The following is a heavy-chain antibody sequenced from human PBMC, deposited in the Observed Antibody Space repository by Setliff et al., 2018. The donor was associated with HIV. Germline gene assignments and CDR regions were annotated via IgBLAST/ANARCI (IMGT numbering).Heavy chain of an antibody. CDR1: RFTFSYYN. Sequence: GGSLRLSCAASRFTFSYYNMYWLRQAPGEGLEWVSSISGNSDHIYYADSVKGRFTISIDNAKNSLYLQMNSLRAEDTALYYCARGYSTNWHAAFDIWGQGTMVTVSS. J-gene: IGHJ3*02. V-gene: IGHV3-21*01. D-gene: IGHD6-13*01. CDR2: ISGNSDHI. CDR3: ARGYSTNWHAAFDI.